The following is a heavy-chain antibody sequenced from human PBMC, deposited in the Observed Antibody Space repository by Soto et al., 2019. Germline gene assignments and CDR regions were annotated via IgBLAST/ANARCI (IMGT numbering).Heavy chain of an antibody. Sequence: ASVKVSCKASGFTFTSSAMQWVRQARGQGLEWMGWMNPNSGNTGYAQKFQGRVTMTRNTSISTAYMELSSLRSEDTAVYYCARGGGFWSFYYYYGMDVWGQGTTVTVSS. CDR3: ARGGGFWSFYYYYGMDV. CDR1: GFTFTSSA. V-gene: IGHV1-8*02. D-gene: IGHD3-3*01. J-gene: IGHJ6*02. CDR2: MNPNSGNT.